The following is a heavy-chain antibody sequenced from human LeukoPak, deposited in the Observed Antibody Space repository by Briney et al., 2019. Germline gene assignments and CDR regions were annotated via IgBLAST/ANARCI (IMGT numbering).Heavy chain of an antibody. V-gene: IGHV4-59*01. J-gene: IGHJ3*02. CDR2: IYYSGST. CDR3: ARVKEGFDI. Sequence: SETLSLTCTVSGGSISSYYWSWIRQPPGKGLEWIGYIYYSGSTNYNPSLKSRATISVDTSKNQFSLKLSSVTAADTAVYYCARVKEGFDIWGQGTMVTVSS. D-gene: IGHD4-23*01. CDR1: GGSISSYY.